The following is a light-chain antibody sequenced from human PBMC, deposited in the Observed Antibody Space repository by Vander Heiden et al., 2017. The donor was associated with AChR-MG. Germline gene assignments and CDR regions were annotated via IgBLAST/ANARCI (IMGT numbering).Light chain of an antibody. V-gene: IGLV2-11*01. CDR2: DVS. Sequence: QSALTQPRSVSGSPGQSVTIACTGTSSDVGRFNYVSGYQQHPGRAPKLIIFDVSKRPSGVPDRFSGSKSGNTASLTISGLQTEDEAEYYCCSYGGTSTHVLFGGGTELTVL. CDR3: CSYGGTSTHVL. CDR1: SSDVGRFNY. J-gene: IGLJ2*01.